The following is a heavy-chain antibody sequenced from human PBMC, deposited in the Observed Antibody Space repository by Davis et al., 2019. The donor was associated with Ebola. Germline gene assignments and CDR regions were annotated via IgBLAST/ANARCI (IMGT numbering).Heavy chain of an antibody. CDR2: FDPEDGEA. CDR3: AIGGLKGGFDY. Sequence: ASVKVSCKVSEYTLAELSIHWVRQAPGEGLEWMGCFDPEDGEAIYAQKFQDRVTMTEDTSTDTAHMELSSLRSEDTAIYYCAIGGLKGGFDYWGQGTTVTVSS. D-gene: IGHD3-16*01. J-gene: IGHJ4*03. V-gene: IGHV1-24*01. CDR1: EYTLAELS.